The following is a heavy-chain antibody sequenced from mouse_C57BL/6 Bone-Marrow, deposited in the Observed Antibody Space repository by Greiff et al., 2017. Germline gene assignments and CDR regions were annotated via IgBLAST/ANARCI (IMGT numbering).Heavy chain of an antibody. V-gene: IGHV1-81*01. CDR3: ARSGFAWFAY. Sequence: QVQLQQSGAELARPGASVKLSCKASGYTFTSYGIRWVKQRPGQGLEWIGEIYPRSGNTYYNEKFKGKATLTADKSSSTAYMELRSLTSEDSAVYFCARSGFAWFAYWGQGTLVTVSA. J-gene: IGHJ3*01. CDR2: IYPRSGNT. CDR1: GYTFTSYG.